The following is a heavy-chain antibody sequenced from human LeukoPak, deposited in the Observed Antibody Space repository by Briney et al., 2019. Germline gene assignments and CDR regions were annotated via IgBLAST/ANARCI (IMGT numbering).Heavy chain of an antibody. J-gene: IGHJ6*02. CDR3: ARGPNYDILTGRYYYYGMDV. CDR2: IYYSGST. D-gene: IGHD3-9*01. Sequence: SETQSLTCTVSGGFISSSSYYWGWIRQPPGKGLECIGSIYYSGSTYYNPSLKSRVTISVDTSKNQFSLKLSSVTAADTAVYYCARGPNYDILTGRYYYYGMDVWGQGTTVTVSS. V-gene: IGHV4-39*01. CDR1: GGFISSSSYY.